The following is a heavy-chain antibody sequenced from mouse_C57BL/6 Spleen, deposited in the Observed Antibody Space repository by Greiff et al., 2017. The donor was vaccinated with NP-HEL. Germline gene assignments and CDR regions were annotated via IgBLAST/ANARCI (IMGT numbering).Heavy chain of an antibody. CDR3: ARGDSNLHF. D-gene: IGHD2-5*01. CDR2: ISDGGSYT. Sequence: DVMLVESGGGLVKPGGSLKLSCAASGFTFSSYAMSWVRQTPEKRLEWVATISDGGSYTYYPDNVKGRFTISRDNAKNNLYLQMSHLKSEDTAMYYCARGDSNLHFWGQGTLVTVSA. V-gene: IGHV5-4*03. J-gene: IGHJ3*01. CDR1: GFTFSSYA.